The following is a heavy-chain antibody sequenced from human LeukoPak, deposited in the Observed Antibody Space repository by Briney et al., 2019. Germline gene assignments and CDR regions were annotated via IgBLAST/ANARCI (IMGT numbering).Heavy chain of an antibody. J-gene: IGHJ5*02. V-gene: IGHV1-18*01. CDR2: IDTYSGKT. CDR1: GYTYTTDG. Sequence: ASVKVSCKASGYTYTTDGISWARQAPGQGLEWMGWIDTYSGKTNYAQKFQGRVTMTSDTSTSTAYMELRSLRSDDTAVYYCARDREIAEADSFDPWGQGTLVTVSS. D-gene: IGHD6-13*01. CDR3: ARDREIAEADSFDP.